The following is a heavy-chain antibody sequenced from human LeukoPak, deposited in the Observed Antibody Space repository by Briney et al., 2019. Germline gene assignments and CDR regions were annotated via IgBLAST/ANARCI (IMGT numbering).Heavy chain of an antibody. J-gene: IGHJ4*02. Sequence: GGSLRLSCAASGFSFSSYAMHWVRQAPGKGLEHVSVISSNGGSTFYANSVKGRFIISRDQSKSTLYLQMGSLRVEDMALYYCARGSNYANDYWGQGTLVTVSS. CDR2: ISSNGGST. CDR3: ARGSNYANDY. V-gene: IGHV3-64*01. D-gene: IGHD5-18*01. CDR1: GFSFSSYA.